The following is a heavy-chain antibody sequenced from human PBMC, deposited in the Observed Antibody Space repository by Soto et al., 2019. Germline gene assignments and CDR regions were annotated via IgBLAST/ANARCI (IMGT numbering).Heavy chain of an antibody. CDR3: ARERLRRIAVEWGGMDV. J-gene: IGHJ6*02. Sequence: GGSLRLSCAASGFTFSSYWMSWVRQAPGKGLEWVANIKQDGSEKYYVDSVKGRFTISRDNAKNSLYLQMNSLRAEDTAVYYCARERLRRIAVEWGGMDVWGQGTTVTVSS. CDR2: IKQDGSEK. D-gene: IGHD6-19*01. V-gene: IGHV3-7*01. CDR1: GFTFSSYW.